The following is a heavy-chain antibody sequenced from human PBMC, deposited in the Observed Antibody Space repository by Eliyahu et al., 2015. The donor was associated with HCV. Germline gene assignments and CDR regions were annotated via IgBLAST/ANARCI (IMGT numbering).Heavy chain of an antibody. CDR1: GFXFSSYW. Sequence: EAQLVESGGGLVQPGESLRLSCAASGFXFSSYWMSWVRQAPGKGLEFVANINQVGSKINYVDSVKXRFTISRDIAKNSLFLQMNSLRAEDTAIYYCARDPGHSAFDIWGQGTLVTVSS. V-gene: IGHV3-7*01. D-gene: IGHD6-13*01. J-gene: IGHJ3*02. CDR2: INQVGSKI. CDR3: ARDPGHSAFDI.